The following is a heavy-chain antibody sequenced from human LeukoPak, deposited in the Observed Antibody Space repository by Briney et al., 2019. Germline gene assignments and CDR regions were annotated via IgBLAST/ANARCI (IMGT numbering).Heavy chain of an antibody. D-gene: IGHD3-22*01. J-gene: IGHJ4*01. CDR3: ARRSYYDSSDYYFDY. V-gene: IGHV5-51*01. CDR1: GYSFTNYW. Sequence: GESLKISCKGSGYSFTNYWIGWVRQMPGKGLEWMGIIYPGDSDTRYSPSFQGQVTISADKSISTAYLQWSSLKASDTAMYYCARRSYYDSSDYYFDYWGHGTLVTVSS. CDR2: IYPGDSDT.